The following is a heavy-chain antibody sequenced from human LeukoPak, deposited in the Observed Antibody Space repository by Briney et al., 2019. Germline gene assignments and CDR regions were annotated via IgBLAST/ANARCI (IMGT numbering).Heavy chain of an antibody. CDR1: GDSVSSNSVA. CDR2: TFYRSKWYN. Sequence: SQTLSLTCAISGDSVSSNSVAWNWIRQSPSRGLEWLGRTFYRSKWYNDYAVSVKSRITINPDTSKNQFSLQLSPVTPEDTAVHYCARGKYSAFDIWGQGTMVTVSS. D-gene: IGHD2/OR15-2a*01. V-gene: IGHV6-1*01. J-gene: IGHJ3*02. CDR3: ARGKYSAFDI.